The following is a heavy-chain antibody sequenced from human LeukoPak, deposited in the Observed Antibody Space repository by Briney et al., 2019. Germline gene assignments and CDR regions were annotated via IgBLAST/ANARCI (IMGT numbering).Heavy chain of an antibody. CDR3: ARSYVNYDYVWGTYRPFNF. D-gene: IGHD3-16*02. CDR2: IYYSGST. J-gene: IGHJ4*02. Sequence: SETLSLTCTVSGGSISSSTYYWGWIRQPPGKGLEWIGSIYYSGSTYYNPSLKSRVTISVDTSKNQFSLKLNSVTAADTAVYYCARSYVNYDYVWGTYRPFNFWGQGTLVTVSS. CDR1: GGSISSSTYY. V-gene: IGHV4-39*07.